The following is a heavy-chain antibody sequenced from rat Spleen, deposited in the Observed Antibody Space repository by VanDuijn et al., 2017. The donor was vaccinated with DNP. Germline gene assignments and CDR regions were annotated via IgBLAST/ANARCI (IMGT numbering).Heavy chain of an antibody. CDR3: ANCNSDEGTY. CDR2: ITTDGGGT. V-gene: IGHV5-58*01. J-gene: IGHJ2*01. Sequence: VHLVQPAPRSLHPASPLKLSSAAPRLTFSSHWIYCVRQAPGQGLEWVASITTDGGGTYYPASVKGRFTISRDKADNTVYLQMKRLRSEDTATYCCANCNSDEGTYWGQGVMVTVSS. D-gene: IGHD1-11*01. CDR1: RLTFSSHW.